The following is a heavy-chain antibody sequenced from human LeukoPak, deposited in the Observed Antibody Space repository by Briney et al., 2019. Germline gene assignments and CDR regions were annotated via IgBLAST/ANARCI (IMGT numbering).Heavy chain of an antibody. D-gene: IGHD3-10*02. V-gene: IGHV3-49*03. J-gene: IGHJ4*02. CDR1: GFTFGDYT. CDR3: TRDPPTRF. CDR2: IRNKADGGTP. Sequence: GGSLGLSCTGSGFTFGDYTITWIRQAPGKGLEWVGFIRNKADGGTPEYAASVKGRFTISRDDSKSIAYLQMNSLKIDDTAVYYCTRDPPTRFWGQGTLVSVPS.